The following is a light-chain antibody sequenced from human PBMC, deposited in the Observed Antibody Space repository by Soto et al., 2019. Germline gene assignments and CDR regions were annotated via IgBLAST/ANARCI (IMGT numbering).Light chain of an antibody. V-gene: IGKV1-39*01. CDR1: ENIRNY. J-gene: IGKJ2*01. CDR3: QHSYRTPHT. Sequence: DIQMTQSPSSLSASVGDRVTISCRSSENIRNYLIWYRQKPGKAPELLMYVGSTLESGVPSRFSGSGLGTDFTLTIKSLQPEDFATYYCQHSYRTPHTFGQGTKLETK. CDR2: VGS.